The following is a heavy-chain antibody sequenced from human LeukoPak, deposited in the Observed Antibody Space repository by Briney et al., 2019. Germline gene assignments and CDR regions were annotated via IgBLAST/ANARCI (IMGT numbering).Heavy chain of an antibody. D-gene: IGHD3-3*01. V-gene: IGHV4-59*12. J-gene: IGHJ4*02. CDR3: ARGIRGVNVLRFLEWLSSIFDY. Sequence: SETLSLTCTVSGGSISSYYWSWIRQPPGKGLEWIGYIYYSGSTNYNPSLKSRVTISVDTSKNQFSLKLSSVTAADTAVYYCARGIRGVNVLRFLEWLSSIFDYWGQGTLVTVSS. CDR2: IYYSGST. CDR1: GGSISSYY.